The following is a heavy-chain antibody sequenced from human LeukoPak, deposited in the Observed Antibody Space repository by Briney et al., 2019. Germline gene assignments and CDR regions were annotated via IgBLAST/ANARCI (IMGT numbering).Heavy chain of an antibody. CDR3: AQVGGYGDYGSVDH. CDR1: GFTFSSYG. Sequence: GGSLRLSCAASGFTFSSYGMHWFRQAPGKGLEWVAFIRYDGSHTYYAESVKGRFTISRDNSKNTLYLQMNSLRPGDTALYYCAQVGGYGDYGSVDHWGQGTLVTVSS. J-gene: IGHJ4*02. V-gene: IGHV3-30*02. D-gene: IGHD5-12*01. CDR2: IRYDGSHT.